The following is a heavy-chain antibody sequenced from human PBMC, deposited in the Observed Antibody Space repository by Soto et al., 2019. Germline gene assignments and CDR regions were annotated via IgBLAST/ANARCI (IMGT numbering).Heavy chain of an antibody. CDR2: ISGSGGST. CDR1: GFTFSSYA. CDR3: ATSSLYYGSALYYYGMDV. D-gene: IGHD3-10*01. V-gene: IGHV3-23*01. J-gene: IGHJ6*02. Sequence: GGSLRLSCAASGFTFSSYAMSWVRQAPGKGLEWVSAISGSGGSTYYADSVKGRFTISRDNSKNTLYLQMNSLRAEDTAVYYCATSSLYYGSALYYYGMDVWGQGTTVTVSS.